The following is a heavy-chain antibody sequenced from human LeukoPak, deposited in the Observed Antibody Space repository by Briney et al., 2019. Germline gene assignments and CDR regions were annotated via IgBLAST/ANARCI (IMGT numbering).Heavy chain of an antibody. CDR3: ARDYASRLVHDHSGFLR. J-gene: IGHJ4*02. Sequence: ASEKVSCKASGYSFTSYGISWVRQAPGQGLEWMGWISPYNGNTNYAQKFQGRVTMTRDTSISTAYMELSRLRSDDTAVYYCARDYASRLVHDHSGFLRWGQGTLLTVSS. CDR2: ISPYNGNT. V-gene: IGHV1-18*01. CDR1: GYSFTSYG. D-gene: IGHD6-6*01.